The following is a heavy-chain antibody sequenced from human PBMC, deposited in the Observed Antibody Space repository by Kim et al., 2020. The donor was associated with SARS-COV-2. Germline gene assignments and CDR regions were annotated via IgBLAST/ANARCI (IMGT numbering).Heavy chain of an antibody. D-gene: IGHD6-19*01. V-gene: IGHV3-23*01. CDR2: ISGSGGST. CDR1: GFTFSSYA. CDR3: AKDSHSSGWAFDY. Sequence: GGSLRLSCAASGFTFSSYAMSWVRQAPEKGLEWVSAISGSGGSTYYADSVKGRFTISRDNSKNTLYLQMNSLRAEDTAVYYCAKDSHSSGWAFDYWGQGTLVTVSS. J-gene: IGHJ4*02.